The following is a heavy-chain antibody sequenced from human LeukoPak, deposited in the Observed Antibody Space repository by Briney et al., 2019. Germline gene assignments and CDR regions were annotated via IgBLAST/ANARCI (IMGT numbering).Heavy chain of an antibody. D-gene: IGHD3-16*01. CDR1: GYSFTSYW. J-gene: IGHJ6*02. Sequence: GESLKISCKGSGYSFTSYWIGWVRQMPGKGLEWMGVIYPGDSDTRYSPSFQGQVTISADKSISTAYLQWSSLKASDTAMYYCATGAWGWGNYYYYGMDVWGQGTTVTVSS. CDR3: ATGAWGWGNYYYYGMDV. V-gene: IGHV5-51*01. CDR2: IYPGDSDT.